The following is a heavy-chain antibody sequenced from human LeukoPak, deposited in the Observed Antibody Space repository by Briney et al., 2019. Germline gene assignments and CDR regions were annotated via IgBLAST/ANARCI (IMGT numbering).Heavy chain of an antibody. CDR3: AKVDDLLGWFDP. Sequence: GGSLGLSCAASGFTFSSYAMSWVRQAPGKGLEWVSAISGSGGSTYYADSVKGRFTISRDNSKNTLYLQMNSLRAEDTAVYYCAKVDDLLGWFDPWGQGTLVTVSS. D-gene: IGHD2-15*01. CDR2: ISGSGGST. J-gene: IGHJ5*02. V-gene: IGHV3-23*01. CDR1: GFTFSSYA.